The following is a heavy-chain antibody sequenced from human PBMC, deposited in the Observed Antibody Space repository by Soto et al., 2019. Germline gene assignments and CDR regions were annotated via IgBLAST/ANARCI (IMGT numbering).Heavy chain of an antibody. Sequence: QAGGSLRLSCVASGFTSDTYALNWVRQAPGKGLEWVSAIGSSGSTYYADSVKGRFTISRDTPKKTLYLQMNSLRVEDTAKYYCAKGFRSLEWYSLAPFDYWGQGALVTVSS. J-gene: IGHJ4*02. V-gene: IGHV3-23*01. CDR1: GFTSDTYA. D-gene: IGHD3-3*01. CDR2: IGSSGST. CDR3: AKGFRSLEWYSLAPFDY.